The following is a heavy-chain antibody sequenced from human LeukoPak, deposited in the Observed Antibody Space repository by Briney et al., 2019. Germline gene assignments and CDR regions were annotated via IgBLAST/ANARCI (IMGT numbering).Heavy chain of an antibody. CDR2: INPQTFKV. CDR1: GYTFTDSY. J-gene: IGHJ3*02. CDR3: ARESGAAPAFDI. Sequence: ASVKVSCKASGYTFTDSYIHWVRQAPGQGLEWLAWINPQTFKVEYAHRFQGRVTVTRDTSISTAYMELSGPRSDDTAVYFCARESGAAPAFDIWGQGTLVTVSS. D-gene: IGHD1-26*01. V-gene: IGHV1-2*02.